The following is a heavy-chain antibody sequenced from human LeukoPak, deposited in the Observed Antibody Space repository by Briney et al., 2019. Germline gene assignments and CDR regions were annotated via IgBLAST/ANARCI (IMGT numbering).Heavy chain of an antibody. CDR2: INPNSGGT. J-gene: IGHJ4*02. D-gene: IGHD5-18*01. CDR3: ARARIQLWLLNDY. CDR1: GYTLAELS. V-gene: IGHV1-2*06. Sequence: ASVKVSCKVSGYTLAELSMHWVRQAPGQGLEWMGRINPNSGGTNYAQKFQGRVTMTRDTSISTAYMELSRLRSDDTAVYYCARARIQLWLLNDYWSQGTLVTVSS.